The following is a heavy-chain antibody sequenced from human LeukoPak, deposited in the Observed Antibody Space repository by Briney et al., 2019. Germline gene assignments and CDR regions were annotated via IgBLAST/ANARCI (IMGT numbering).Heavy chain of an antibody. J-gene: IGHJ4*02. Sequence: PGGSLRLSCAASGFTFSSYAMYWVRQAPGKGLEWVSSISSSSSYIYYADSVKGRFTISRDNAKNSLYLQMNSLRAEDTAVYYCARSSGPLRGFDYWGQGTLVTVSS. CDR2: ISSSSSYI. CDR3: ARSSGPLRGFDY. V-gene: IGHV3-21*03. CDR1: GFTFSSYA. D-gene: IGHD2-21*01.